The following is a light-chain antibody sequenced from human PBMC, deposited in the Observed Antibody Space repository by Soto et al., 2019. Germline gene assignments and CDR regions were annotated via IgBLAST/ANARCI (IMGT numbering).Light chain of an antibody. CDR1: QSVAYN. V-gene: IGKV3-15*01. J-gene: IGKJ2*01. Sequence: EILMTQSPVTLSVSPGESATLSCRASQSVAYNLAWYHQKPGQAPRLLIYGASTRATDIPARFSGSGFGTEFALTINSLQSEDFAVYYCLQYNDWPPYTFGQGTKLHIK. CDR3: LQYNDWPPYT. CDR2: GAS.